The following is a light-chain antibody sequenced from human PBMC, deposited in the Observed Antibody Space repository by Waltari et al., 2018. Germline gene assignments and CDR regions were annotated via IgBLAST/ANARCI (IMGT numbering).Light chain of an antibody. CDR1: NRDVGSYKL. CDR2: EVI. CDR3: CSYAGSGTYV. Sequence: QSALTQPASVSGTPGQSITISCTGTNRDVGSYKLVSWYQHHPGEAPKLRICEVIKRPSGVSNRFSGSKSGNTASLTISGLQAEDEADYYCCSYAGSGTYVFGTGTKVTVL. V-gene: IGLV2-23*02. J-gene: IGLJ1*01.